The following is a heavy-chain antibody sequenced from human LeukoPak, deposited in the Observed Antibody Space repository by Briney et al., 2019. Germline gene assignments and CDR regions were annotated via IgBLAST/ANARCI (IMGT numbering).Heavy chain of an antibody. Sequence: SETLSLTCTVSGGSISSYYWSWIRQPAGKGLEWIGRIYTSGSTNYNPSLKSRVTISVDTSKNQFSLKLSSVTAADTAVYYCARGMAHCSSTSCYRSWFDPWGQGTLVTVSS. V-gene: IGHV4-4*07. D-gene: IGHD2-2*01. J-gene: IGHJ5*02. CDR1: GGSISSYY. CDR2: IYTSGST. CDR3: ARGMAHCSSTSCYRSWFDP.